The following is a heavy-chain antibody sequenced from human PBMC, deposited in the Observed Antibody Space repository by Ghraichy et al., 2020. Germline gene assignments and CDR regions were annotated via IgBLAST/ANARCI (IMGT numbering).Heavy chain of an antibody. V-gene: IGHV3-30*18. CDR3: AKDYSSGILPY. J-gene: IGHJ4*02. CDR2: ISYDGSNK. D-gene: IGHD6-25*01. Sequence: GESLNISCAASGFTFSSYGMHWVRQAPGKGLEWVAVISYDGSNKYYADSVKGRFTISRDNSKNTLYLQMNSLRAEDTAVYYCAKDYSSGILPYWGQGTLVTVSS. CDR1: GFTFSSYG.